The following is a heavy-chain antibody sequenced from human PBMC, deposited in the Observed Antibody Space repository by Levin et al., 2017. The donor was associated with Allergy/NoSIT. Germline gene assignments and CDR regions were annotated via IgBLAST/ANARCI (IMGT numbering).Heavy chain of an antibody. CDR1: GFTFSSYE. Sequence: GESLKISCAASGFTFSSYEMNWVHQAPGKGLEWVSYISSSGSTIYYADSVKGRFTISRDNAKNSLYLQMNSLRAEDTAVYYCASGDYGGNSEAFDIWGQGTMVTVSS. V-gene: IGHV3-48*03. CDR3: ASGDYGGNSEAFDI. D-gene: IGHD4-23*01. CDR2: ISSSGSTI. J-gene: IGHJ3*02.